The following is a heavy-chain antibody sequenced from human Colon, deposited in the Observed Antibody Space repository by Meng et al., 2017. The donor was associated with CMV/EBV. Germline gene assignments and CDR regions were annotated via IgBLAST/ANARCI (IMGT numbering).Heavy chain of an antibody. D-gene: IGHD3-10*01. CDR1: GYTFSDHY. J-gene: IGHJ4*02. CDR2: IDPDSGDT. Sequence: QDGAKVKEPGASVKVSCKAAGYTFSDHYLHWVRQAPGQGLEWMAWIDPDSGDTNYAQKFQGRVTTTSDTSINTAYMELRRLRSDDTAVYFCARGGPLDGSGSPPPFGYWGQGTLVTVSS. V-gene: IGHV1-2*02. CDR3: ARGGPLDGSGSPPPFGY.